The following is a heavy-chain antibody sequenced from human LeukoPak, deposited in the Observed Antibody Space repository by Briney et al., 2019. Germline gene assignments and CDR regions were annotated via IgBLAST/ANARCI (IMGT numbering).Heavy chain of an antibody. Sequence: SETLSLTCTVSGYSISSGYYWGWIRQPPGKGLEWIGSIYHSGSTYYNPSLKSRVTISVDTSKNQFSLKLSSVTAADTAVYYCARVQSTRGYYYYYMDVWGKGTMVTVSS. CDR3: ARVQSTRGYYYYYMDV. CDR2: IYHSGST. CDR1: GYSISSGYY. J-gene: IGHJ6*03. V-gene: IGHV4-38-2*02. D-gene: IGHD5/OR15-5a*01.